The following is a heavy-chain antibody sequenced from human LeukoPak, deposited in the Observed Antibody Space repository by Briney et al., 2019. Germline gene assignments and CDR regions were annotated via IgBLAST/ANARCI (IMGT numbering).Heavy chain of an antibody. CDR2: ISRGSSTI. D-gene: IGHD3-22*01. V-gene: IGHV3-48*01. Sequence: GGSLRLSCAASGFTLSSYSMNWVRQAPGKGPEWLSYISRGSSTIYYADSVKGRFTISRDNSKNTLYLQMNSLRAEDTAVYYCVRGAGYYYDRSGYLADPWGQGTLVTVSS. J-gene: IGHJ5*02. CDR1: GFTLSSYS. CDR3: VRGAGYYYDRSGYLADP.